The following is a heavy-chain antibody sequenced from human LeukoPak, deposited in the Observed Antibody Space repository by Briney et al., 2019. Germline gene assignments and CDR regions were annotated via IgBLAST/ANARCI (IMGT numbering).Heavy chain of an antibody. Sequence: ASVKVSCKASGFTFTHYGFNWVRQAPGQGLEWMGWISAYNGNRNYAQSLQGRVSMTTDASTGTAYMELRSLRSDDTAVYYCAREQWFRWEFWGQGVLVTVSS. J-gene: IGHJ4*02. CDR3: AREQWFRWEF. CDR1: GFTFTHYG. D-gene: IGHD3-10*01. CDR2: ISAYNGNR. V-gene: IGHV1-18*01.